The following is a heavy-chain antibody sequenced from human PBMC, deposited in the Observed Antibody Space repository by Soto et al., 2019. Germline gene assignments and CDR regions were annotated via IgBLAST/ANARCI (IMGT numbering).Heavy chain of an antibody. V-gene: IGHV3-53*01. CDR1: GFTVSSNY. Sequence: VGSLRLSCAASGFTVSSNYMSWVRRAPGKGLEWVSVIYSGGSTYYADSVKGRFTISRDNSKNTLYLQMNSLRAEDTAVYYCARSQVLYYYGMDVWCQGTTVTVSS. CDR3: ARSQVLYYYGMDV. J-gene: IGHJ6*02. CDR2: IYSGGST.